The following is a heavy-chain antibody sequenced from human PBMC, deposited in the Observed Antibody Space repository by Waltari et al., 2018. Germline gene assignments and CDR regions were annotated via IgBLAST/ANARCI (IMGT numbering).Heavy chain of an antibody. V-gene: IGHV3-33*01. J-gene: IGHJ4*02. CDR2: IWYDGSNK. Sequence: QVQLVESGGGVVQPGRSLRLPCAASGFTFSSYGMHWVRQAPGKGLEWVAVIWYDGSNKYYADSVKGRFTISRDNSKNTLYLQMNSLRAEDTAVYYCARDRSIKSPGIAAALSYWGQGTLVTVSS. D-gene: IGHD6-13*01. CDR1: GFTFSSYG. CDR3: ARDRSIKSPGIAAALSY.